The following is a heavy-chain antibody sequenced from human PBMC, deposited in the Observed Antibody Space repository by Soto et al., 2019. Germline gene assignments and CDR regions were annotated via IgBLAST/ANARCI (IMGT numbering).Heavy chain of an antibody. CDR2: ISAYSGNT. CDR3: ASAGNYDRSGRDY. CDR1: GYTFNNYG. Sequence: VSVKVSCKASGYTFNNYGFSWGRQAPGQGHEWMGCISAYSGNTNYGQKDQGRVTMTTDTSTSTAYMELRSLRSDDTAAYYCASAGNYDRSGRDYWDQG. J-gene: IGHJ4*02. V-gene: IGHV1-18*04. D-gene: IGHD3-22*01.